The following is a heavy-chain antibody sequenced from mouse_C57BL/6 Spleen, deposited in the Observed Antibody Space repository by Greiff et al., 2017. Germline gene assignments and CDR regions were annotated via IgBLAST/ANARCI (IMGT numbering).Heavy chain of an antibody. CDR2: IYPGKSDT. V-gene: IGHV1-5*01. CDR3: TRDYYGSSPHFDY. CDR1: GYTFTSYW. J-gene: IGHJ2*01. D-gene: IGHD1-1*01. Sequence: EVQLQQSGTVLARPGASVKMSCKTSGYTFTSYWMHWVKQRPGQGLEWIGAIYPGKSDTSYNQKFKGKAKLTAVTSASTAYMELSSLTNEDSAVYYCTRDYYGSSPHFDYWGQGTTLTVSS.